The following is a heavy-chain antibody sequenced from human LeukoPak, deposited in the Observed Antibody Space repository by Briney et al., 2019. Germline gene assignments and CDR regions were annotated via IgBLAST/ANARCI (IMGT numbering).Heavy chain of an antibody. Sequence: PSRTLSLTCTVSGGSIGGYHWSWIRQHPGKGLEWIGYIYYSGSTYYNPSLKSRVTISVDTSKNQFSLKLSSVTAADTAVYYCARGGDYGDFDYWGQGTLVTVSS. CDR2: IYYSGST. D-gene: IGHD4-17*01. V-gene: IGHV4-31*03. CDR3: ARGGDYGDFDY. CDR1: GGSIGGYH. J-gene: IGHJ4*02.